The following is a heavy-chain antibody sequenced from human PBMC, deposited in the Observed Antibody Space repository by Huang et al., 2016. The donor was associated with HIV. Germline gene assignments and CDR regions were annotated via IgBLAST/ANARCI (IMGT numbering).Heavy chain of an antibody. V-gene: IGHV4-59*11. CDR1: GGSFTSHY. CDR2: VCHNRNT. D-gene: IGHD2-15*01. CDR3: ARGGVVASVAVHIDTWFDS. J-gene: IGHJ5*01. Sequence: QVQLQESGPGLVKPSETLSLSCTVSGGSFTSHYWSWVRQPPGKGLEWIASVCHNRNTNYNPSLSRRVSISADTSTNQFSLRLTSVTAADTAVYYCARGGVVASVAVHIDTWFDSWGQGSQVTVSS.